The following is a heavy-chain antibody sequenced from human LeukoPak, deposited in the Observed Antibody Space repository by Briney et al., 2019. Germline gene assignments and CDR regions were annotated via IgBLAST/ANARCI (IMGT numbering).Heavy chain of an antibody. CDR1: GYTFTRYW. D-gene: IGHD5-12*01. CDR2: IYPGDSET. V-gene: IGHV5-51*01. Sequence: GESLQISCKGSGYTFTRYWIDWVRQMPGKGLEWMGIIYPGDSETRYSPSFQGQVTMSADKFIRTAYLQWSSLKASDTAMYDCARIVASTQTSSYYYVMDVWGQGTTVTVSS. J-gene: IGHJ6*02. CDR3: ARIVASTQTSSYYYVMDV.